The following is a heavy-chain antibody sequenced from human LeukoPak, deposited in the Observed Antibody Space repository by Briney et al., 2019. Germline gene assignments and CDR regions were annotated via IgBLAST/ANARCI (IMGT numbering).Heavy chain of an antibody. V-gene: IGHV4-4*02. Sequence: SGTLSLTCMVSGGSISSGNWWSWVRQPPGKGLEWFGEIHHTGDTNYNPSLKSRVTISIDKSRNQFSLQLSSLTAADTAVYYCARNGHYSLDYWGQGILVTVSS. CDR1: GGSISSGNW. J-gene: IGHJ4*02. D-gene: IGHD3-10*01. CDR2: IHHTGDT. CDR3: ARNGHYSLDY.